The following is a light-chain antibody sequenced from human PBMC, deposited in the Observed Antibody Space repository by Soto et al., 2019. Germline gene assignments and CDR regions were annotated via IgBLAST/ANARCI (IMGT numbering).Light chain of an antibody. CDR1: QSVSSNY. CDR2: GAS. Sequence: EIVMTQSPGTLSLSPGERGTVSCRASQSVSSNYLAWYQQKPGQAPRLLIYGASSRATGIPDRFSGSGSGTDFTLTISSLEPEDFAVYYCQQRSDWSSITFGHGTRLEIK. CDR3: QQRSDWSSIT. V-gene: IGKV3D-20*02. J-gene: IGKJ5*01.